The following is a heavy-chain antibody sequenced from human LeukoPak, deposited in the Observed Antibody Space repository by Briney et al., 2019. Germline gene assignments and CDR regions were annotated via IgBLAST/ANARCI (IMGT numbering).Heavy chain of an antibody. CDR3: AKELRGYSYGLRNNWFDP. CDR2: ISYDGSNK. J-gene: IGHJ5*02. V-gene: IGHV3-30*18. Sequence: PGGSLRLSCAASGFPVSSNYMSWVRQAPGKGLEWVAVISYDGSNKYYADSVKGQFTISRDNSKNTLYLQMNSLRAEDTAVYYCAKELRGYSYGLRNNWFDPWGQGTLVTVSS. D-gene: IGHD5-18*01. CDR1: GFPVSSNY.